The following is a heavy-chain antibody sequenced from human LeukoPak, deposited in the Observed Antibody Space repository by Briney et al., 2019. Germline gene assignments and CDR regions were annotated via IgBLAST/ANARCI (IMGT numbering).Heavy chain of an antibody. J-gene: IGHJ4*02. CDR2: IRHDGSIK. CDR3: AKDSLADIDY. V-gene: IGHV3-30*02. D-gene: IGHD2-2*01. Sequence: GGSLRLSCAASGFIFSTYGMYWVRQAPGKGLEWVAFIRHDGSIKNYADSVKGRSTISRDNSKNTLYLQMNRLRAEDTAVYYCAKDSLADIDYWGQGTLVTVSS. CDR1: GFIFSTYG.